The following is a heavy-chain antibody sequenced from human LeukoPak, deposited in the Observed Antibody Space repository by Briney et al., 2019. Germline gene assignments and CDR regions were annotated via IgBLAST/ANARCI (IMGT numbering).Heavy chain of an antibody. CDR1: GYTFTTYY. J-gene: IGHJ5*02. Sequence: ASVKISCKASGYTFTTYYLHWVRQAPGQGLQWMGMINLSGGITSYAQKFQGRVTMTRDTSTSTVYMELSSLKSEDTAVYYCARGYSSSWSDWFDPWGQGTLVTVSS. V-gene: IGHV1-46*01. CDR3: ARGYSSSWSDWFDP. D-gene: IGHD6-13*01. CDR2: INLSGGIT.